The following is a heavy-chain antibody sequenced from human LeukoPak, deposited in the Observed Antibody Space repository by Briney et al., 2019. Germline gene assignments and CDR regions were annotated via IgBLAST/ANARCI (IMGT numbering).Heavy chain of an antibody. CDR3: ARSDGYGLVGI. J-gene: IGHJ3*02. V-gene: IGHV4-34*11. Sequence: SETLSLTCAVYGGSFSGYYWGWIRQPPGKPLEWIGSIYSSGGTYYNPSLKSRAIILIDTAKNHVSLNLSSVTAADTAVYYCARSDGYGLVGIWGQGTMVTVSS. D-gene: IGHD3-10*01. CDR1: GGSFSGYY. CDR2: IYSSGGT.